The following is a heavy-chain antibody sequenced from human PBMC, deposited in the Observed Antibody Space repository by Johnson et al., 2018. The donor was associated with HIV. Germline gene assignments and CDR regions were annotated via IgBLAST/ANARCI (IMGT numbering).Heavy chain of an antibody. Sequence: QVQLVESGGGVVQPGGSLRLSCAASGFTFSSHGMHWVRQAPGKGLDWVSFIRYDGSNKYYADSVKGRFTISRDNSKNTLYLQMNSLRAEDTAVYYCAKDYHDHDLENDAFDIWGQGTMVTVSS. CDR2: IRYDGSNK. CDR3: AKDYHDHDLENDAFDI. V-gene: IGHV3-30*02. D-gene: IGHD1-14*01. J-gene: IGHJ3*02. CDR1: GFTFSSHG.